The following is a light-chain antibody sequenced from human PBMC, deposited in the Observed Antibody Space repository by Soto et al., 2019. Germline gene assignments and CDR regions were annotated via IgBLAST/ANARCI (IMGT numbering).Light chain of an antibody. CDR3: QHYKTWPLA. V-gene: IGKV3-15*01. J-gene: IGKJ4*01. Sequence: EIVMKQSPATLSVSPGERATLSCRASQSVSSNLAWYQQKPGQAPRLLIYGASTRATGIPARFSGSGSGTEFTLTISSLQSEDFAVYYCQHYKTWPLAFGGGTKVDI. CDR2: GAS. CDR1: QSVSSN.